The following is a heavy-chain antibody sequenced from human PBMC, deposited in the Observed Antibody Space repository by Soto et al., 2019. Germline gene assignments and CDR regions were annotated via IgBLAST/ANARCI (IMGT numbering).Heavy chain of an antibody. V-gene: IGHV3-74*01. J-gene: IGHJ3*02. CDR3: ARVTTVADDAFDI. Sequence: EVQLVESGGGLVQPGGSLRLSCAASGFTFSSYWMHWVRQAPGKGMVWVSRINSDGSSTTYADSVKGRFTISRDNAKNTLYLQMNSLRAEDTAVYYCARVTTVADDAFDIWGLGTTVTVSS. D-gene: IGHD4-17*01. CDR1: GFTFSSYW. CDR2: INSDGSST.